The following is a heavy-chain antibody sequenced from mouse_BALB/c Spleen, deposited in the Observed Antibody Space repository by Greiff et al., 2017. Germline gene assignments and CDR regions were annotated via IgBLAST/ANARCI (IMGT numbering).Heavy chain of an antibody. V-gene: IGHV1-59*01. J-gene: IGHJ2*01. D-gene: IGHD1-1*02. CDR1: GYTFTSYW. CDR3: ARDGWAPYYFDY. CDR2: IDPSNSET. Sequence: QVQLQQSGPELVRPGASVTMSCTASGYTFTSYWMHWVNQRPGQGLEWIGMIDPSNSETWLNQKFKDMATLNVDKSSNTAYMQLSRLTSEDSAVYYCARDGWAPYYFDYGGQGTTLTVSS.